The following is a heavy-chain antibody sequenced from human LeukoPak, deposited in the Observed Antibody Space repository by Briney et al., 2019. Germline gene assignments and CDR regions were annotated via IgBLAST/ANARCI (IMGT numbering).Heavy chain of an antibody. CDR3: ARDPMTTVTPYYFDY. J-gene: IGHJ4*02. V-gene: IGHV3-21*01. CDR1: GFTFSSYS. Sequence: PGGSLRLSCAASGFTFSSYSMNWVRQAPGKGLEWVSSISSSSSYIYYADSVKGRFTISRDNAKNSLYLQMNSLRAEDTAVYYCARDPMTTVTPYYFDYWGQGTLVTVSS. CDR2: ISSSSSYI. D-gene: IGHD4-11*01.